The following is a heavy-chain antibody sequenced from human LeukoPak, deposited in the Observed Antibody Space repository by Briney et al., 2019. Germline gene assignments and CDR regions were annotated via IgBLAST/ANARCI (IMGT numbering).Heavy chain of an antibody. D-gene: IGHD3-9*01. V-gene: IGHV3-23*01. CDR3: ANARDYDIFDY. Sequence: GGSLRLSCAASGFTFSSYAMSWVRQAPGKGLEWVSAISGSGGSKYYADSVKGRFTISRDNSKNTLYLQMNSLRAEDTAVYYCANARDYDIFDYWGQGTLVTVSS. J-gene: IGHJ4*02. CDR1: GFTFSSYA. CDR2: ISGSGGSK.